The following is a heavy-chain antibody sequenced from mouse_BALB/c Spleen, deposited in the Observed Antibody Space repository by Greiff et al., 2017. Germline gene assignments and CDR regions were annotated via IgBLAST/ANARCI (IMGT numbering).Heavy chain of an antibody. V-gene: IGHV5-6*01. CDR2: ISSGGSYT. D-gene: IGHD2-1*01. Sequence: DVHLVESGGDLVKPGGSLKLSCAASGFTFSSYGMSWVRQTPDKRLEWVATISSGGSYTYYPDSVKGRFTISRDNAKNTLYLQMSSLKSEDTAMYYCARGKPDYFDYWGQGTTLTVSS. CDR3: ARGKPDYFDY. J-gene: IGHJ2*01. CDR1: GFTFSSYG.